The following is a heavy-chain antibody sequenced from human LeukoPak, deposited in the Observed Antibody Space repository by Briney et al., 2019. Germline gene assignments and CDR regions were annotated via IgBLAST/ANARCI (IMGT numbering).Heavy chain of an antibody. CDR1: GYTFINYA. V-gene: IGHV1-3*01. CDR3: ARDDTSGWYHNWFDP. J-gene: IGHJ5*02. CDR2: INAGNGNT. Sequence: ASVKVSCKASGYTFINYAMHWVRQAPEQRLEWMGWINAGNGNTKYSQKFQGRVTITRDTSANTAYMELSSLRSEDTAVYYCARDDTSGWYHNWFDPWGQGTLVTVSS. D-gene: IGHD6-13*01.